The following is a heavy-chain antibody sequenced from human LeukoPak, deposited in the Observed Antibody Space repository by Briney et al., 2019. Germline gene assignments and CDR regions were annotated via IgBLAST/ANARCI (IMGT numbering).Heavy chain of an antibody. D-gene: IGHD3-10*02. CDR1: GFTFDDYG. V-gene: IGHV3-20*04. CDR3: AELGITMIGGV. Sequence: GGSLRLSCAASGFTFDDYGMSWVRQAPGKGLEWVSGINWNGGSTGYADSVKGRFTISRDNARNSLYLQMNSLRAEDTAVYYCAELGITMIGGVWGKGTTVTISS. CDR2: INWNGGST. J-gene: IGHJ6*04.